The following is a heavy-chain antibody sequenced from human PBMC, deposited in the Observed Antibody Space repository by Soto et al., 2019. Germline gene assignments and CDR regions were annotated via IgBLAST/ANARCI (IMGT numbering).Heavy chain of an antibody. CDR2: ISGSAGST. CDR3: AKFRGDWGGGSGHQEGYIDY. CDR1: GFTFSSYA. V-gene: IGHV3-23*01. D-gene: IGHD2-15*01. J-gene: IGHJ4*02. Sequence: VQLLESGGGLVQPGGSLRLSCAASGFTFSSYAMSWVRQAPGKGLEWVSAISGSAGSTYYPDSVKGRFTISRDNSKKTMYLQMNSLRAEDTGVYYCAKFRGDWGGGSGHQEGYIDYWGQGPLVTVSS.